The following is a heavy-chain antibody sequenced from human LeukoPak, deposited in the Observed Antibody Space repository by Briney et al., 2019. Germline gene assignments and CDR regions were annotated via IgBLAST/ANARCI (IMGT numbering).Heavy chain of an antibody. J-gene: IGHJ4*02. D-gene: IGHD1-26*01. CDR1: GFTFDDYA. CDR2: ISWNSGSI. Sequence: PGRSLRLSCAASGFTFDDYAMHWVRQAPGKGLEWVSGISWNSGSIGYADSVKGRFTISRDNAKNSLYLQLNSLRVEDTAVYYCFGSGSSFDHWGQGTLVTVSS. V-gene: IGHV3-9*01. CDR3: FGSGSSFDH.